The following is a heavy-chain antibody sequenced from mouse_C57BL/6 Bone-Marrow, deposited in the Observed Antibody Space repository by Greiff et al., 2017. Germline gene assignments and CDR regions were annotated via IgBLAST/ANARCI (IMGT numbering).Heavy chain of an antibody. Sequence: VQLQQSGAELARPGASVKLSCKASGYTFTSYGISWVKQRTGQGLEWIGEIYPRSGNTYYNEKVTGKATLTADKSSSTAYMELRSLTSEDSAVYFCARGGPYAAWFAYWGQGTLVTVSA. CDR1: GYTFTSYG. CDR3: ARGGPYAAWFAY. D-gene: IGHD1-1*01. CDR2: IYPRSGNT. V-gene: IGHV1-81*01. J-gene: IGHJ3*01.